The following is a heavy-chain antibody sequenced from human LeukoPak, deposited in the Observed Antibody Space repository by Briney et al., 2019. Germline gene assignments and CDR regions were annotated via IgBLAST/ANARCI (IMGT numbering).Heavy chain of an antibody. J-gene: IGHJ5*02. V-gene: IGHV1-2*02. Sequence: ASVKVSCKASGYTFTAYYVHWVRQAPGQGLEWMGWINPNSGVTKYAQKFQGRVTMTGDTSISTAYMELSRLISGDTAVYYCAKMAIAAAVEGDSWFDPWGQGTLVTVSS. CDR2: INPNSGVT. D-gene: IGHD6-13*01. CDR1: GYTFTAYY. CDR3: AKMAIAAAVEGDSWFDP.